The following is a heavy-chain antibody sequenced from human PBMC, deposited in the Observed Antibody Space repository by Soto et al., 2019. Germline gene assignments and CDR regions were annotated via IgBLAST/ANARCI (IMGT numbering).Heavy chain of an antibody. CDR3: AKGHYYGSGSHYYYYYMDV. CDR2: ISGSGGST. J-gene: IGHJ6*03. D-gene: IGHD3-10*01. CDR1: GFTFSSYA. V-gene: IGHV3-23*01. Sequence: GGSLRLSCAASGFTFSSYAMSWVRQAPGKGLEWVSAISGSGGSTYYADSVKGRFTISRDNSKNTLYLQMNSLRAEDTAVYYCAKGHYYGSGSHYYYYYMDVWGKGTTVTVSS.